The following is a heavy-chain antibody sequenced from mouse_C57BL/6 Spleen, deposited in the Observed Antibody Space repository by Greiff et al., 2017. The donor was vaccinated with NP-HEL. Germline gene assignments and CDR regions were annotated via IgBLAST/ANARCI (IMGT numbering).Heavy chain of an antibody. CDR1: GYTFTSYW. D-gene: IGHD1-1*01. V-gene: IGHV1-53*01. J-gene: IGHJ3*01. Sequence: VQLQQPGTELVKPGASVKLSCKASGYTFTSYWTHWVKQRPGQGLEWIGNINPTNGGTNYKENFKSKATLTVDKSSSTAYMPVSSLTSEDSAVYYCARSGYYDSTFAYWGQVTPVTVSA. CDR2: INPTNGGT. CDR3: ARSGYYDSTFAY.